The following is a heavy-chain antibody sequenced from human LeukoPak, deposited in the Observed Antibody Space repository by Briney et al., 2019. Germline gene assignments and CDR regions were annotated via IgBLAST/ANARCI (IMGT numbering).Heavy chain of an antibody. V-gene: IGHV3-30*07. Sequence: GRSLRLSCAVPGFTFSSHAMHWVRQAPGKGLEWVAVISYDASSEHYVHSVKGRFTISRDNSKNTLYLQMNSLRGEDTAVYYCARDGPRFVEAMGWLQSPDYWGQGTLVTVSS. CDR2: ISYDASSE. D-gene: IGHD5-24*01. J-gene: IGHJ4*02. CDR3: ARDGPRFVEAMGWLQSPDY. CDR1: GFTFSSHA.